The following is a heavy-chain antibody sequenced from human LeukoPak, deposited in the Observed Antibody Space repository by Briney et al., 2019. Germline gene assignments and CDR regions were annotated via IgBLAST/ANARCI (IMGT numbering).Heavy chain of an antibody. CDR1: GFTFGSYA. V-gene: IGHV3-64D*09. CDR2: ISGNGDTT. CDR3: LNLYCSGGDCYSNY. Sequence: GGSLRLSCSASGFTFGSYAMHWVRQAPGKGLEYVSAISGNGDTTYYADSAKGRFTISRDNSKNTLFLQMSSLRAEDTAVYYCLNLYCSGGDCYSNYWGQGTLVTVSS. J-gene: IGHJ4*02. D-gene: IGHD2-15*01.